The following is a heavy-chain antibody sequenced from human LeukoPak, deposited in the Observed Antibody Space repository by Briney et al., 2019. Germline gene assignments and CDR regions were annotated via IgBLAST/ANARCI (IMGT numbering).Heavy chain of an antibody. J-gene: IGHJ4*02. D-gene: IGHD3-10*01. CDR1: GFSLGTSGVG. CDR3: ARDDYYGSR. V-gene: IGHV2-5*02. CDR2: IYWDDDK. Sequence: SGPTLLKPTQTLTLTCTFSGFSLGTSGVGVGWIRQPPGKALEWLALIYWDDDKRYSPSLKSRLTITKDTSKNQVVLTMTNMDPVDTATYYCARDDYYGSRWGQGTLVTVSS.